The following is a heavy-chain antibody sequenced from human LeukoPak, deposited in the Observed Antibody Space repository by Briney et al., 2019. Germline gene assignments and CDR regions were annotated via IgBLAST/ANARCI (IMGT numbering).Heavy chain of an antibody. CDR2: IYSNGST. Sequence: SETLSLTCSVSGGSISSHYWSWIRQPPGKGLEWIGNIYSNGSTNYSASLKSRVTISIDTSKNQFSLKVSSVTTADTAAYYCARDTEYSYGYWGSLGFDYWGQGTLVTVSS. CDR3: ARDTEYSYGYWGSLGFDY. D-gene: IGHD5-18*01. J-gene: IGHJ4*02. V-gene: IGHV4-59*11. CDR1: GGSISSHY.